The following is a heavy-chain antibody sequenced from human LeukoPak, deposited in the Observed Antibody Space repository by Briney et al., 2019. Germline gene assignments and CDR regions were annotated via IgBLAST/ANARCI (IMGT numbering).Heavy chain of an antibody. Sequence: GGSLRLSCAASGFTFSSYAMSWVRQAPGKGLEWVSSISSTSSYIFYADSVKGRVTIPRDNAKNSLYLQMNSLRAEDTAVYYCARRGFGELSPNGMDVWGQGTTVTVSS. CDR3: ARRGFGELSPNGMDV. V-gene: IGHV3-21*01. CDR2: ISSTSSYI. CDR1: GFTFSSYA. D-gene: IGHD3-10*01. J-gene: IGHJ6*02.